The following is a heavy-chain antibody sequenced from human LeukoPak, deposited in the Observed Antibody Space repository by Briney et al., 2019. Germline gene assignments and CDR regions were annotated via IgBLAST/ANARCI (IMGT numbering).Heavy chain of an antibody. CDR3: ARHVSEEPQGSSTFDY. Sequence: SETLSLTCTVSGGSISSYYWSWIRQPPGKGLEWIGYIYYSGSTNYNPSLKSRVTISVDTSKNQFSLKLSSVTAADTAVYYCARHVSEEPQGSSTFDYWGQGPRSPSPQ. V-gene: IGHV4-59*08. J-gene: IGHJ4*02. D-gene: IGHD3-10*01. CDR1: GGSISSYY. CDR2: IYYSGST.